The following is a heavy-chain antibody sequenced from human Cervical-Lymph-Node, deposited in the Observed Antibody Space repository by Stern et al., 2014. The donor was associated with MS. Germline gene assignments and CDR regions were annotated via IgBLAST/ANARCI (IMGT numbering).Heavy chain of an antibody. J-gene: IGHJ6*02. D-gene: IGHD6-19*01. CDR2: IIPIFGTA. CDR3: ARETRLHQMAVAGIYYYYGMDV. CDR1: GGTFSSYA. V-gene: IGHV1-69*01. Sequence: VHLVESGAEVKKPGSSVKVSCKASGGTFSSYAISWVRQAPGQGLEWMGGIIPIFGTANYAQKFQGRVTITADESTSTAYMELSSLRSEDTAVYYCARETRLHQMAVAGIYYYYGMDVWGQGTTVTVSS.